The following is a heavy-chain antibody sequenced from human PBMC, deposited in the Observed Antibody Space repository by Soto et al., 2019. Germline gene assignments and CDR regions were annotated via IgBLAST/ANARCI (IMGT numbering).Heavy chain of an antibody. CDR3: ARPVDTAMVPLDF. V-gene: IGHV3-30-3*01. J-gene: IGHJ4*02. CDR2: ISYDGSNK. CDR1: GFTFSSYA. Sequence: QVQLVESGGGVVQPGRSLRLSCAASGFTFSSYAMHWVRQAPGKGLEWVAVISYDGSNKYYADSVKGRFTISRDNSKNKLYLQMNSLRDEDTAVYYCARPVDTAMVPLDFWGQGTMVTVSS. D-gene: IGHD5-18*01.